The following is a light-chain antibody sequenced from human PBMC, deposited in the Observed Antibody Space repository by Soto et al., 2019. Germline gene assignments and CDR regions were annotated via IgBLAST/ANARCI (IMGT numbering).Light chain of an antibody. J-gene: IGLJ3*02. CDR2: GND. CDR3: QSYDSSLSAWV. CDR1: SSNIGAPYD. V-gene: IGLV1-40*01. Sequence: QSVLTQPPSVSGAPGQRVTISCSGSSSNIGAPYDVHWYQHLPGTAPKLLLSGNDNRPSGVPARFSGSGSGTSASRAIPGLQAEDAADYYCQSYDSSLSAWVFGVGTKLTVL.